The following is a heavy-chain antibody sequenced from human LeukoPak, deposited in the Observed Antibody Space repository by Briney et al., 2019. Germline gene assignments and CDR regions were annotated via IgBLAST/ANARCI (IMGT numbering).Heavy chain of an antibody. V-gene: IGHV3-30*02. D-gene: IGHD1-14*01. Sequence: PGGSLRLSCGASGFTFSNYCMLWVRQAPGKGLDWVAFIRYDGNNKLYADSVKGRFTISRDNSKNTLYLHINSLRAEDTAVYYCVKDNPLDYWGQGTLVIVSS. CDR2: IRYDGNNK. CDR1: GFTFSNYC. J-gene: IGHJ4*02. CDR3: VKDNPLDY.